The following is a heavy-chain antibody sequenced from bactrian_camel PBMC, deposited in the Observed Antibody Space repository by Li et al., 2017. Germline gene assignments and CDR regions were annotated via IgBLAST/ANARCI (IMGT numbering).Heavy chain of an antibody. Sequence: VQPVESGGGLVQPGGSLRLSCAASGFTFSSYRMYWVRQAPGKGLEWVSTINSNRGTTNYEDSVKGRFTISRDNAENTVYLQMTSLKSEDTALYYCATQGYYSDYVWGVIYGMDYWGKGTQVTVS. J-gene: IGHJ7*01. CDR2: INSNRGTT. V-gene: IGHV3S40*01. D-gene: IGHD4*01. CDR1: GFTFSSYR.